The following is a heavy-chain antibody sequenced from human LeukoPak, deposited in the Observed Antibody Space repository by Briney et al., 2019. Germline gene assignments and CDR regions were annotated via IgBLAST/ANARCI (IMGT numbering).Heavy chain of an antibody. CDR2: IYYSGST. CDR1: GGSISGYY. D-gene: IGHD4-17*01. J-gene: IGHJ4*02. Sequence: PSQTLSLTCTVSGGSISGYYWSWLRQPPGKGLEWIGYIYYSGSTNYNPSLKSRVTISLDTSKNQFSLKLSSVTAADTAVYYCARNFDYGDPYFDYWGQGTLVTVSS. CDR3: ARNFDYGDPYFDY. V-gene: IGHV4-59*01.